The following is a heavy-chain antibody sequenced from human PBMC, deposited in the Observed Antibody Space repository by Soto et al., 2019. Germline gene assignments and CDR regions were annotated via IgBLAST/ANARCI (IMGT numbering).Heavy chain of an antibody. V-gene: IGHV1-8*02. CDR2: MDPKTYNT. D-gene: IGHD3-10*01. Sequence: ASVKVSCKASGYTFTNYDLTWVRQAPGQGLEWMGWMDPKTYNTGYAQKFQDRLTMTSDTSISTAYMGLSSLEFEDTAVYFCARVGPYDSGSYMLRYNWFDPWGQGTLVTVSS. J-gene: IGHJ5*02. CDR3: ARVGPYDSGSYMLRYNWFDP. CDR1: GYTFTNYD.